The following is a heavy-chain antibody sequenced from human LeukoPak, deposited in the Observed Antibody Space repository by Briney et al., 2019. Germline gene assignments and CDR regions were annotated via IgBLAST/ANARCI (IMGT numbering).Heavy chain of an antibody. CDR3: ARFLLWFKNYFDY. CDR1: GGSISSYY. V-gene: IGHV4-4*07. D-gene: IGHD3-10*01. CDR2: IYTSGST. J-gene: IGHJ4*02. Sequence: SETLSLTCTVSGGSISSYYWSWIRQPAGKGLEWIGRIYTSGSTNCNPSLKSRVTMSVDTSKNQFSLKLNSVSAADTAVYYCARFLLWFKNYFDYWGQGTLVTVSS.